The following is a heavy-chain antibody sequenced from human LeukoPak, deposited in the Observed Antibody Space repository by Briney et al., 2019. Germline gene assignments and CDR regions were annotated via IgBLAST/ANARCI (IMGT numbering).Heavy chain of an antibody. J-gene: IGHJ4*02. Sequence: GGSLRLSYAVSGITLSNYGMSWVRQAPGKGLEWVAGISDSGGSTKYADSVKGRFTISRDNPKNTLSLQMSSLRAEDTAVYFCAKRGVVIRVFLVGFHKEAYYFDSWGQGALVTVSS. V-gene: IGHV3-23*01. CDR3: AKRGVVIRVFLVGFHKEAYYFDS. CDR1: GITLSNYG. CDR2: ISDSGGST. D-gene: IGHD3-10*01.